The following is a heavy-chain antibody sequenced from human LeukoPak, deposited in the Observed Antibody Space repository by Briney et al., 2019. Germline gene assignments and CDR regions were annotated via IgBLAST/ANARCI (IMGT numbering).Heavy chain of an antibody. J-gene: IGHJ4*02. CDR2: MSSDGSST. Sequence: PGGSLRLSCAASGFTFSDYWMNWVRQVPGKGLMWVSRMSSDGSSTNYADSVKGRFTISRDNAKNTLYLQMNNLRVEDTAVYYCSRALSNTVRGVGDYWGQGTLVTVSS. V-gene: IGHV3-74*01. D-gene: IGHD3-10*01. CDR1: GFTFSDYW. CDR3: SRALSNTVRGVGDY.